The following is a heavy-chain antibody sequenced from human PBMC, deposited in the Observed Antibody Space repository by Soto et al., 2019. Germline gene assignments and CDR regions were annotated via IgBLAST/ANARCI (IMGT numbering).Heavy chain of an antibody. CDR1: GYTFTIYV. CDR2: ISAYNGNT. D-gene: IGHD1-7*01. Sequence: ASVNVSFKASGYTFTIYVIIGLRQSPGQGLEGMGWISAYNGNTNYAQKLQGRVTMTTDTSTSTAYMELRSLRSDDTAVYYCARGNYKLLFHYWGQGTMVTVSS. CDR3: ARGNYKLLFHY. J-gene: IGHJ4*02. V-gene: IGHV1-18*01.